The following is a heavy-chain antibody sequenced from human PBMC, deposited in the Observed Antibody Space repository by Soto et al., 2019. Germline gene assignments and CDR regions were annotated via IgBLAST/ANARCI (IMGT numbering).Heavy chain of an antibody. D-gene: IGHD6-6*01. Sequence: GGSLRLSCAASGFTFSSYAMSWVRQAPGKGLEWVSSISGSGGRTYYADSVKGRFTISRDNSKNTLYLQMNSLRTEDTAVYYCAKGGSSGYAFDIWGQGTMVTVSS. V-gene: IGHV3-23*01. CDR2: ISGSGGRT. CDR3: AKGGSSGYAFDI. CDR1: GFTFSSYA. J-gene: IGHJ3*02.